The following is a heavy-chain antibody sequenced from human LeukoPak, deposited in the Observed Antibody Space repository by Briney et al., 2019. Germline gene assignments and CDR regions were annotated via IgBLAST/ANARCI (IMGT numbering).Heavy chain of an antibody. J-gene: IGHJ1*01. D-gene: IGHD1-26*01. CDR3: ARRWVGATKYFQH. CDR2: INHSGST. V-gene: IGHV4-34*01. CDR1: GGSFSGYY. Sequence: SETLSLTCAVYGGSFSGYYWSWIRQPPGKGLEWIGEINHSGSTNYNPSLKSRVTISVDTSKNQFSLKLSSVTAADTAVYYCARRWVGATKYFQHWGQGTLVTVSS.